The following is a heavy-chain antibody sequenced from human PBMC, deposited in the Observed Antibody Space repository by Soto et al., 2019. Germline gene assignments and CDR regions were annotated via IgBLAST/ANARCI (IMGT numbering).Heavy chain of an antibody. J-gene: IGHJ3*02. V-gene: IGHV1-69*12. CDR2: IIPIFGTA. D-gene: IGHD3-10*01. Sequence: QVQLVQSGAEVKKPGSSVKVSCKASGGTFSSYAISWVRQAPGQGLEWMGGIIPIFGTANYAQKFQGRVTITADESTSTAYMELSSLRSEDTAVYYCARDLRQHITATSRNTNDAFDIWGQGTMVTVSS. CDR3: ARDLRQHITATSRNTNDAFDI. CDR1: GGTFSSYA.